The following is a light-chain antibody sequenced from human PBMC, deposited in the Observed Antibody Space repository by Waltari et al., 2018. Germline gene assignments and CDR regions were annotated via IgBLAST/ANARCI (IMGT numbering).Light chain of an antibody. CDR3: SSFTTNTTRI. J-gene: IGLJ2*01. V-gene: IGLV2-14*03. Sequence: QPALTQPASVSESPGPSFTISCTGTSSDIGSYDYFSWYQQHPGKAPKLLIYDVNTRPSGVSSRFSGSKFGNKAFLTISGLQAEDEADYYCSSFTTNTTRIFGGGTKLTVL. CDR2: DVN. CDR1: SSDIGSYDY.